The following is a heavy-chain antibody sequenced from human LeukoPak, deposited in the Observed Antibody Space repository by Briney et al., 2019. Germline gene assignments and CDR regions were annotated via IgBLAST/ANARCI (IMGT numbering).Heavy chain of an antibody. CDR2: ISAYNGNA. D-gene: IGHD3-16*01. CDR1: GYTFTSYG. J-gene: IGHJ4*02. Sequence: ASVKVSCKASGYTFTSYGISWVRQAPGQGLEWMGWISAYNGNADYAQTLQGRVTMTIDTSTSTVYMELRSLRSDDTAVYYCARDVGRSYDLDYWGQGTLVTVSS. V-gene: IGHV1-18*01. CDR3: ARDVGRSYDLDY.